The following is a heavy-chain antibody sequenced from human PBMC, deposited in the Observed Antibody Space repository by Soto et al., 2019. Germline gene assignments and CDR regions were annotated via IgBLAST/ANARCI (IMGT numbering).Heavy chain of an antibody. V-gene: IGHV1-46*02. CDR3: ARDVTRYQEGDAFDI. CDR2: INLRGGTT. Sequence: QVQLMQSGAEVRKPGASVRLSCETSGYNFNQYYIHWVRQAPGQGLEWMGIINLRGGTTEYAHKFRGRVTVTGDTSTKTAYMELSSLRSEDTALYYCARDVTRYQEGDAFDIWGQGTMVTVSP. CDR1: GYNFNQYY. D-gene: IGHD1-20*01. J-gene: IGHJ3*02.